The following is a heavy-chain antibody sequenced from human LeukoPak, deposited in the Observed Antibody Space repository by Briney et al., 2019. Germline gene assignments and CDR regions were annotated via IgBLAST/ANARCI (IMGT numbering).Heavy chain of an antibody. J-gene: IGHJ4*02. CDR3: ATNLGSYHTSLDY. Sequence: GASVKASCKVSGYTLIELSMHWVRQAPGKGLEWMGGFDPEDGETIYAQKFQGRVTMTEDTSTDTAYMELSSLRSEDTAVYYCATNLGSYHTSLDYWGQGTLVTVSS. CDR2: FDPEDGET. D-gene: IGHD1-26*01. V-gene: IGHV1-24*01. CDR1: GYTLIELS.